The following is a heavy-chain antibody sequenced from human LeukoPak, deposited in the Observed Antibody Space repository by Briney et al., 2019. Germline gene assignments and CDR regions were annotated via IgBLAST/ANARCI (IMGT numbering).Heavy chain of an antibody. Sequence: GGSLRLSCAASGFSFSSYVMNWVRQAPGKGLEWVSSISSSSSYIYYADSVKGRFTISRDNAKNSLYLQMNSLRAEDTAVYYCARDWGISGAPRGLGANWFDPWGQGTLVTVSS. J-gene: IGHJ5*02. CDR1: GFSFSSYV. V-gene: IGHV3-21*01. CDR2: ISSSSSYI. D-gene: IGHD3-16*01. CDR3: ARDWGISGAPRGLGANWFDP.